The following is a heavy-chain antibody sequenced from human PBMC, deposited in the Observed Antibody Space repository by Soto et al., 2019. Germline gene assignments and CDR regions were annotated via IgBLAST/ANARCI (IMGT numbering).Heavy chain of an antibody. V-gene: IGHV3-7*01. CDR3: ARIASAGRGWAV. Sequence: EVQLVESGGGLVQPGGSLRLSCAASGFTFSSYWMSWVRQAPVKGLEWVGNIKQDGSEKNYVDFVEGRFTITRDNAENSLYLKMNSLRAEDTAVYYCARIASAGRGWAVWGQGTTVVVSS. J-gene: IGHJ6*02. D-gene: IGHD6-13*01. CDR2: IKQDGSEK. CDR1: GFTFSSYW.